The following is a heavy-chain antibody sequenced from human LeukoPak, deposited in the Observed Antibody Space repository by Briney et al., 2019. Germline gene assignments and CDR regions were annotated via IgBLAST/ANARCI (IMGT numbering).Heavy chain of an antibody. D-gene: IGHD3-16*02. CDR2: IYPGDSDT. CDR3: ARQSGSYRYAGIDY. J-gene: IGHJ4*02. CDR1: GYSFTSYW. V-gene: IGHV5-51*01. Sequence: GESLKISCQGSGYSFTSYWIGWVRQMPGKGLEWMGIIYPGDSDTRYSPSFQGQVTISADKSISTAYLQWSGLKASDTATYYCARQSGSYRYAGIDYWGQGTLVIVSS.